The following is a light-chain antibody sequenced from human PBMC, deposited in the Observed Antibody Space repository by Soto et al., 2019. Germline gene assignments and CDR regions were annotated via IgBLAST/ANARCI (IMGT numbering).Light chain of an antibody. Sequence: QLVLTQPPSASGTPGQRVTISCSGSSSNIGSNYVYWYQQLPGTAPKLLIFRDNRRPSGVPERFSGSKSGTSGSLAISGLRSEDEADYYCAAWDDSLSGSWVFGGGTKLTVL. CDR3: AAWDDSLSGSWV. V-gene: IGLV1-47*01. CDR2: RDN. CDR1: SSNIGSNY. J-gene: IGLJ3*02.